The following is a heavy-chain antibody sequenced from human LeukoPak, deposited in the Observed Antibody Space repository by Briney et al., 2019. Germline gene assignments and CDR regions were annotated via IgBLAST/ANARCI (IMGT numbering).Heavy chain of an antibody. Sequence: GGSLRLSCAASVFTYSNYGMHWVPQPPGKGLEWVAFIWHDGRDAYYADSVKGRFTISRDTSKHTVSLQMNRLRADATALSYSAWSRWELHEGENVEYCGQRTLVTVSS. J-gene: IGHJ4*02. CDR1: VFTYSNYG. CDR2: IWHDGRDA. V-gene: IGHV3-30*02. D-gene: IGHD1-26*01. CDR3: AWSRWELHEGENVEY.